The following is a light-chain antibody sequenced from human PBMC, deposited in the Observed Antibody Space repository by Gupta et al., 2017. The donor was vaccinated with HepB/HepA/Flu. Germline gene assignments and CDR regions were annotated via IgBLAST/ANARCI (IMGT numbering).Light chain of an antibody. CDR2: DAS. Sequence: EIVLTQSPATLSSSPGERATLSCRASQTVSNNLAWYQQKPGQAPRLLIYDASKRATDIPARFSGSGSGIDFTLTISSLEPEDFAVYYCQQRSTWPSLTFGGGTKVEIK. J-gene: IGKJ4*01. CDR3: QQRSTWPSLT. CDR1: QTVSNN. V-gene: IGKV3-11*01.